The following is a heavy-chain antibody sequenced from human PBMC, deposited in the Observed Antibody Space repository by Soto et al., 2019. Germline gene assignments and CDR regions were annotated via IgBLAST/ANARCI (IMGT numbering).Heavy chain of an antibody. Sequence: QVQLVESGGGVVQPGRSLRLSCAASGFTFSSYGMHWVRQAPGKGLEWVAVIWYDGSNKYYADSVKGRFTISRDNSKNTLYLQMNSLRAEDTAVYYCARDKGSSDPPDYWGQGTLVTVSS. V-gene: IGHV3-33*01. J-gene: IGHJ4*02. CDR3: ARDKGSSDPPDY. D-gene: IGHD6-25*01. CDR1: GFTFSSYG. CDR2: IWYDGSNK.